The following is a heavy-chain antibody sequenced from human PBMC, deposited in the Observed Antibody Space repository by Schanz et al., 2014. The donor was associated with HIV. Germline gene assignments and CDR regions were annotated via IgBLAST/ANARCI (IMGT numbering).Heavy chain of an antibody. CDR1: GFTFSSYA. CDR3: AKGGSTGHYYYGLDV. D-gene: IGHD3-16*01. Sequence: EVQLLESGGGLVQPGGSLRLSCAASGFTFSSYAMSWVRQAPGKGLEWVSAISGSGGSTYYADSVKGRFTISRDNSKNPLYLQMNTLRVEDTAVYYCAKGGSTGHYYYGLDVWGQGTTVTVSS. CDR2: ISGSGGST. J-gene: IGHJ6*02. V-gene: IGHV3-23*01.